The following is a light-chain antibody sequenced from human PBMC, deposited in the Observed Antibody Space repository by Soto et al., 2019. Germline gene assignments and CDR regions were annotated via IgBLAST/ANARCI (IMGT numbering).Light chain of an antibody. Sequence: EIVMTQSPATLSVSPGERATLSYRASQSVSSNLAWDQQKPGQAPRLLIYGASTRATGIPARISGSGSGTEFTLTISSLQSEDFAIYYCQQYDEWPPSYTFGQGTKLEI. CDR2: GAS. J-gene: IGKJ2*01. CDR3: QQYDEWPPSYT. V-gene: IGKV3-15*01. CDR1: QSVSSN.